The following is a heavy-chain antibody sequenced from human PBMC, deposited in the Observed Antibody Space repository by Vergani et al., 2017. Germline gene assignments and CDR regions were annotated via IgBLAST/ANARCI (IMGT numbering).Heavy chain of an antibody. CDR1: GFTVSSNY. V-gene: IGHV3-66*02. Sequence: EVQLVESGGGLVQPGGSLRLSCAASGFTVSSNYMSWVRQAPGKGLEWVSVIYSGGSTYYADSVKGRFTISRDNSKNTLYLQMNSLRAEDTAVYYCASMLMAWLLPQTGPYYFDYWGQGTLVTVSS. J-gene: IGHJ4*02. D-gene: IGHD3-3*01. CDR3: ASMLMAWLLPQTGPYYFDY. CDR2: IYSGGST.